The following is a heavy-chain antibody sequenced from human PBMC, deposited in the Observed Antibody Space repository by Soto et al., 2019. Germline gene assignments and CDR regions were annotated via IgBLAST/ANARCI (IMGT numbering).Heavy chain of an antibody. J-gene: IGHJ4*02. D-gene: IGHD3-10*01. CDR3: ARDDEDGSYCDLGY. V-gene: IGHV3-30-3*01. CDR1: GFTFSNYI. CDR2: ILHDGNNK. Sequence: PGGSLRLSCAASGFTFSNYIMHWVRQAPGKGLEWVADILHDGNNKYYADSVKGRFTISRDNSKNTLYLQMNSLRAEDTAVYYSARDDEDGSYCDLGYWGQGTLVTVSS.